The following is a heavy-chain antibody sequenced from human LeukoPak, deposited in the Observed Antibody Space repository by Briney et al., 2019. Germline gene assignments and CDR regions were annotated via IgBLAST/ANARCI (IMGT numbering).Heavy chain of an antibody. CDR1: GDSVSSNSAA. D-gene: IGHD3-22*01. CDR3: AREPEYYYDSSGYYPLYYFGY. CDR2: TYYRSKWYN. V-gene: IGHV6-1*01. Sequence: SQTLSLTCAISGDSVSSNSAAWNWIRQSPSRGLEWLGRTYYRSKWYNDYAVSVKSRITINPDTSKNQFSLQLNSVTPEDTAVYYCAREPEYYYDSSGYYPLYYFGYWGQGTLVTVSS. J-gene: IGHJ4*02.